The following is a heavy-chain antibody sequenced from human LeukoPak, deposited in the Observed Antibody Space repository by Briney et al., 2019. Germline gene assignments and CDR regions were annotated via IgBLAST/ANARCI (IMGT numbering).Heavy chain of an antibody. CDR1: GGSISSGGYY. CDR3: ARDSDYDSSGYHFDL. V-gene: IGHV4-31*03. D-gene: IGHD3-22*01. CDR2: IYYSGST. J-gene: IGHJ2*01. Sequence: SETLSLTCTVSGGSISSGGYYWSWIRQHPGKGLEWIGYIYYSGSTYYNPSLKSRASISLDTSKHQFYLKLTSVTAADTAVYYCARDSDYDSSGYHFDLWGRGTLVTVSS.